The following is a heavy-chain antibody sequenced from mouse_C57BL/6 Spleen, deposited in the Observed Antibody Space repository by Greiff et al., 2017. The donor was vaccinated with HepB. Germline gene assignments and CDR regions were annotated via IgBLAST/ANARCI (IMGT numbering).Heavy chain of an antibody. J-gene: IGHJ1*03. CDR1: GYAFSSSW. CDR2: IYPGDGDT. Sequence: VQLQQSGPELVKPGASVKISCKASGYAFSSSWMNWVKQRPGKGLEWIGRIYPGDGDTNYNGKFKGKATLTADKSSSTAYMQLSSLISEDSAVYFCARYLITTVVATDFDVWGTGTTVTVSS. CDR3: ARYLITTVVATDFDV. V-gene: IGHV1-82*01. D-gene: IGHD1-1*01.